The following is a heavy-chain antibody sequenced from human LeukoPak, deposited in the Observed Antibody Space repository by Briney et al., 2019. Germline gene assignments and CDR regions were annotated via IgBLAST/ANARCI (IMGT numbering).Heavy chain of an antibody. CDR1: GGSISSYY. D-gene: IGHD6-13*01. Sequence: PSETLSLTCTVSGGSISSYYWSWIRQPPGKGLEWIGYIYYSGSTNYNPSLKSRVTISVDTSKNQFSLKLSSVTAADTAVYYCARGSSWYGYYFDYWGQGTLVTVSS. CDR3: ARGSSWYGYYFDY. V-gene: IGHV4-59*01. J-gene: IGHJ4*02. CDR2: IYYSGST.